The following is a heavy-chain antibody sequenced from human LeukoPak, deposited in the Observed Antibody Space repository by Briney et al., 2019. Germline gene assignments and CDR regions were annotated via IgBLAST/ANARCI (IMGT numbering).Heavy chain of an antibody. D-gene: IGHD4-17*01. CDR3: TRDLNGDPYYYLDV. CDR1: GFSFNNYF. V-gene: IGHV3-74*03. CDR2: INTDGSHS. Sequence: GGSLRLSCAGSGFSFNNYFMHWVRQAPGKGLVWVSRINTDGSHSMYADSVKGRFSISRDNTKNTLYLQMNSLRAEGTAVYYCTRDLNGDPYYYLDVWGKGTTVTVSS. J-gene: IGHJ6*03.